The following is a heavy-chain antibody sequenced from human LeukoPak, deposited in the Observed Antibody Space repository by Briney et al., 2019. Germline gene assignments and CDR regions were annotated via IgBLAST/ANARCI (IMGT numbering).Heavy chain of an antibody. CDR1: GFTFSSYA. Sequence: GGSLRLSCVASGFTFSSYAMHRVRQAPGKGLEWVAVISYDGSNKYYADSVKGRFTISRDNSKNTLYLQMNSLRAEDTAVYYCATSRFYYYPYYWGQGTLVTVSS. CDR2: ISYDGSNK. CDR3: ATSRFYYYPYY. V-gene: IGHV3-30*04. J-gene: IGHJ4*02. D-gene: IGHD3-10*01.